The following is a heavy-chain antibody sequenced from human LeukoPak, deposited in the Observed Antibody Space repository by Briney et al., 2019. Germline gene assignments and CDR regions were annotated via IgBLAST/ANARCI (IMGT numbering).Heavy chain of an antibody. D-gene: IGHD3-16*02. Sequence: SETLSLTCTVSGGSISSYYWSWIRQPPGKGLEWIGYIYYSGSTNYNPSLKSRVTISVDTSKNQFSLKLSSVTAADMAVYYCAREEIMITFGGVIGHFDYWGQGTLVTVSS. CDR3: AREEIMITFGGVIGHFDY. J-gene: IGHJ4*02. V-gene: IGHV4-59*12. CDR2: IYYSGST. CDR1: GGSISSYY.